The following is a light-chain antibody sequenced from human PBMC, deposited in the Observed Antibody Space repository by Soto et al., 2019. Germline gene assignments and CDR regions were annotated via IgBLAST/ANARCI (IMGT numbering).Light chain of an antibody. V-gene: IGKV3-20*01. CDR3: QQYDNSPLT. Sequence: DIVLTQSPGTLSLSPGERATLSCRASQSVSSTYLAWYQQKSGQAPRLLIYGASNRATGIPDRFSGGGSGTDFTLTISRLKPEDFAVYYCQQYDNSPLTFGGGTKVEIK. CDR1: QSVSSTY. CDR2: GAS. J-gene: IGKJ4*01.